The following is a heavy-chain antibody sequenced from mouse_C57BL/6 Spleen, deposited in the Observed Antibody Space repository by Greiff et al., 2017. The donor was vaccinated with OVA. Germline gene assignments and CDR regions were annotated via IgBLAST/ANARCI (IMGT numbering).Heavy chain of an antibody. V-gene: IGHV1-26*01. D-gene: IGHD4-1*02. CDR2: INPNNGGT. J-gene: IGHJ2*01. Sequence: VQLQQSGPELVKPGASVKISCKASGYTFTDYYMNWVKQSHGKSLEWIGDINPNNGGTSYNQKFKGKATLTVDKSSSTAYMELRSLTSEDSAVYYCATNWRYFDYWGQGTTLTVSS. CDR1: GYTFTDYY. CDR3: ATNWRYFDY.